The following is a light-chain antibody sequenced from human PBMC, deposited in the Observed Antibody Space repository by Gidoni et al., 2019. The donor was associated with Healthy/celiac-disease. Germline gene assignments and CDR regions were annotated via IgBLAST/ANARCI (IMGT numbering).Light chain of an antibody. Sequence: DIQMTQSPSSLSASVGDRVTITCRASQSISSYLNWYQQKPGKAPKLLIYAASSLQSGVPSSFSGSGSGTDFTLTISSLQPEDFATYYCQQSYSTPPWTFXQXTKVEIK. CDR1: QSISSY. V-gene: IGKV1-39*01. CDR3: QQSYSTPPWT. CDR2: AAS. J-gene: IGKJ1*01.